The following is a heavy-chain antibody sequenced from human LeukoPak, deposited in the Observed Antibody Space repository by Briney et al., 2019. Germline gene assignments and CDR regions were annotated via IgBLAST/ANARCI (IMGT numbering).Heavy chain of an antibody. V-gene: IGHV4-59*12. CDR3: ARAGSYYYDSSGYYYVGFYFDY. J-gene: IGHJ4*02. CDR1: GGSISSYY. D-gene: IGHD3-22*01. Sequence: NPSETLSLTCSVSGGSISSYYWSWIRQPPGKGLEWISYIYNSGSTTYNPSLKSRVTISVDTSKNQFSLKLSSVTAADTAVYYCARAGSYYYDSSGYYYVGFYFDYWGQGTLVTVSS. CDR2: IYNSGST.